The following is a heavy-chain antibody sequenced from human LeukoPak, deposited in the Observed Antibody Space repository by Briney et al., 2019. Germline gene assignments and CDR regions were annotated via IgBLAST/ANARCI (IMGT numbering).Heavy chain of an antibody. Sequence: YPSETLSLTCAVSGYSISSGYYWGWIRQPPGKGLEWIGNIYHSGSTYYNPSLKSRVTISIDTSKNQFSLKLSSVTAADTAVYYCARHVPPKLGTFDYWGQGTLVTVSS. D-gene: IGHD7-27*01. CDR3: ARHVPPKLGTFDY. V-gene: IGHV4-38-2*01. CDR1: GYSISSGYY. CDR2: IYHSGST. J-gene: IGHJ4*02.